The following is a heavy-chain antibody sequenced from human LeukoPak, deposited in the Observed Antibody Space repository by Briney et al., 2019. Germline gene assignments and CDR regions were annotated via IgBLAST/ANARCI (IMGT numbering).Heavy chain of an antibody. CDR1: GGTFSSYA. Sequence: ASVKVSCKASGGTFSSYAINWVRQAPGQGLEWMGGIIPIFGTANYAQKFQGRVTITVDEPTSTASMELSSLRFEDTAVYFCARDYYLGAYGMDVWGQGTTVTVSS. D-gene: IGHD3-22*01. CDR3: ARDYYLGAYGMDV. J-gene: IGHJ6*02. CDR2: IIPIFGTA. V-gene: IGHV1-69*13.